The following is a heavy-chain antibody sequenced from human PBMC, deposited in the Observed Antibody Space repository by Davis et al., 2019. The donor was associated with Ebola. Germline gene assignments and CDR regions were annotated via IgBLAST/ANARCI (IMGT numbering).Heavy chain of an antibody. Sequence: GGSLRLSCAASGFTFSSYSMNWVRQAPGKGLEWVSSISSSSSYIYYADSVKGRFTISRDNSKNTLYLQMNSLRAEDTAVYYCARETVTTLYYYYGMDVWGQGTTVTVSS. V-gene: IGHV3-21*01. J-gene: IGHJ6*02. CDR2: ISSSSSYI. D-gene: IGHD4-17*01. CDR1: GFTFSSYS. CDR3: ARETVTTLYYYYGMDV.